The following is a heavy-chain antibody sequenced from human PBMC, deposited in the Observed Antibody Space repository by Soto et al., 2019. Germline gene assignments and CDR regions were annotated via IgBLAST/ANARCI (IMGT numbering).Heavy chain of an antibody. CDR2: SYYSGST. J-gene: IGHJ3*02. Sequence: QVQLQESGPGLVKPSETLSLTCTVSGGSVSSGSYYWSWIRQPPGKGLEWMGYSYYSGSTNYNPSLKTRDTISVDTSKNRFPLKLSSVPAADTAVYYCARTRRYCDISTGYYIGACDIWGQGTMVTVSS. CDR3: ARTRRYCDISTGYYIGACDI. D-gene: IGHD3-9*01. CDR1: GGSVSSGSYY. V-gene: IGHV4-61*01.